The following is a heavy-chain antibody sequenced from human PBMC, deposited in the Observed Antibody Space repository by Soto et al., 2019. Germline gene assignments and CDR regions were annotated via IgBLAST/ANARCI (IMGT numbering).Heavy chain of an antibody. D-gene: IGHD3-10*01. CDR1: SGSISTLNW. CDR3: DRYASGSSFFDY. J-gene: IGHJ4*01. CDR2: IYHSGST. V-gene: IGHV4-4*02. Sequence: QVQLQESGPGLVKPSETLSLTCAVSSGSISTLNWWTWVRQPPGKGLEWIGEIYHSGSTNYNPSLKSRVTKSVDKSKNQFSPKLSSVTAADTAIYYCDRYASGSSFFDYWGHGTLVTVSS.